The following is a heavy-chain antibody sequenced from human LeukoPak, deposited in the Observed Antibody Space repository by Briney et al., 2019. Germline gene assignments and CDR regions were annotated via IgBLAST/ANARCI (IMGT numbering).Heavy chain of an antibody. J-gene: IGHJ4*02. D-gene: IGHD3-22*01. V-gene: IGHV4-39*01. Sequence: PSETLSLTCTVSGGSISSSSYYWGWIRQPPGKGLEWIGSIHYSGSTYYNPSLKSRVTISVDTSKNQFSLKLSSVTAADTAVYYCARLTYYYDSSGYYFDYWGQGTLVTVSS. CDR3: ARLTYYYDSSGYYFDY. CDR2: IHYSGST. CDR1: GGSISSSSYY.